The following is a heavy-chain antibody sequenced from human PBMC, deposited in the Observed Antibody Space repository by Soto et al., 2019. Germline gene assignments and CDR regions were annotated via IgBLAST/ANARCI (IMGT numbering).Heavy chain of an antibody. CDR2: IIPLFNAT. D-gene: IGHD2-2*01. CDR3: AINAERNAQKFDF. Sequence: QVQLVQSGSEVKRPGSSVKVSCKTSGGIFKNFDIGCVRQSPGQGLEWMGEIIPLFNATNYAQKFRGRVTVTADESTRTAYMELARLIYADTAVYFCAINAERNAQKFDFWGQGTLVTVSS. CDR1: GGIFKNFD. V-gene: IGHV1-69*01. J-gene: IGHJ4*02.